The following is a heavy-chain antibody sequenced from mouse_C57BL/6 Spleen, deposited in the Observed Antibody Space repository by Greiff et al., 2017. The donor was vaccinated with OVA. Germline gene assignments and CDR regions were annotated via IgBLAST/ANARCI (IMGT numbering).Heavy chain of an antibody. CDR3: ARHGGYYFDY. CDR2: ISNGGGST. Sequence: DVKLVESGGGLVQPGGSLKLSCAASGFTFSDYYMYWVRQTPEKRLEWVAYISNGGGSTYYPDTVKGRFTISRDNAKNTLYLQMSRLKSEDTAMYYCARHGGYYFDYWGQGTTLTVSS. CDR1: GFTFSDYY. J-gene: IGHJ2*01. V-gene: IGHV5-12*01.